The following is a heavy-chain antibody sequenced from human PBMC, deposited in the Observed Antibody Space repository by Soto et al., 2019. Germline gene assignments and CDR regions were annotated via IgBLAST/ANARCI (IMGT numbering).Heavy chain of an antibody. J-gene: IGHJ6*02. CDR1: GFTFSSYA. CDR2: ISDSGGRI. V-gene: IGHV3-23*01. Sequence: EVQLLESGGGLVQPGGSLRLSCAASGFTFSSYAMSWVRQAPGKGLVWVSSISDSGGRIYYADSVKGRFTISRDNSKNTLNLQMVSLRSEDTAVYYCPLSPNHYGLDVWGQGTTVTVSS. CDR3: PLSPNHYGLDV.